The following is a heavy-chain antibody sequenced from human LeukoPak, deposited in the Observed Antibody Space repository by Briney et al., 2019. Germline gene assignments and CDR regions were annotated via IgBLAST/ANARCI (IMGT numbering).Heavy chain of an antibody. Sequence: AVKVSCKTSGGTFSSYAISWVRQAPGQGLEWMGGIIPVFGTANYAQKFQGKVTITAVDSTSTAYMELSSLRSEDTAVYYCATNRMGGYSGLKYYYYYMDVWGKGTTVTISS. CDR3: ATNRMGGYSGLKYYYYYMDV. CDR1: GGTFSSYA. V-gene: IGHV1-69*13. D-gene: IGHD5-12*01. J-gene: IGHJ6*03. CDR2: IIPVFGTA.